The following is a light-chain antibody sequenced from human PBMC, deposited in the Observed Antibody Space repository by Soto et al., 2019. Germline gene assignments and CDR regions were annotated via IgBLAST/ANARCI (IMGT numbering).Light chain of an antibody. V-gene: IGKV3-15*01. J-gene: IGKJ3*01. CDR1: QSVSTN. Sequence: EIVMTQSPATLSVSPGERATLSCRASQSVSTNLAWYQQKPGQAPRRLIYGASTRATGIPARFSGSGSGTEFTLTINSLQSEDLADYYCHQYNDWPRFTFGPRTKVDIK. CDR2: GAS. CDR3: HQYNDWPRFT.